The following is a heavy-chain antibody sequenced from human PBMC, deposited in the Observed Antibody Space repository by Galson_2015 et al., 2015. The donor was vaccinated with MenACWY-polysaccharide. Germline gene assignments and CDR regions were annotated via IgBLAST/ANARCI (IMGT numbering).Heavy chain of an antibody. Sequence: SLRLSCAASGLTFSDYYMTWVRQAPGKGLEWVSYISTSGDIIYYADSMKGRFTISRDNAKNSLFLQMNSLRAEDTAVYYCATKGSGWPKSIDNWGQGTLFSVSA. J-gene: IGHJ4*02. D-gene: IGHD6-25*01. CDR3: ATKGSGWPKSIDN. CDR1: GLTFSDYY. V-gene: IGHV3-11*01. CDR2: ISTSGDII.